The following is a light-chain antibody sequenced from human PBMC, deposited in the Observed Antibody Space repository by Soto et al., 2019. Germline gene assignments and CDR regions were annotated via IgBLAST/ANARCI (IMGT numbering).Light chain of an antibody. J-gene: IGLJ1*01. CDR2: YNN. V-gene: IGLV1-47*02. CDR3: AAWDASLSACV. Sequence: SVLPQPPSASGTAGQVVTVSCSGGDSNIGSNSVYWYQHLPRMAPKLLIYYNNQRPSGVPDRFSGSRSGTSASLAIVGLRSEDEAVYYCAAWDASLSACVFGNGTKVTLL. CDR1: DSNIGSNS.